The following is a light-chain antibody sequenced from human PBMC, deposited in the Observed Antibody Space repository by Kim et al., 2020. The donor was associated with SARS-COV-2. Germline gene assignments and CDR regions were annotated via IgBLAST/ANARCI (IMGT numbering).Light chain of an antibody. J-gene: IGKJ1*01. Sequence: LFTHSPGTLSLSPGERATLSCRASQSVSSNYLAWYQQKPGQAPRLLIYGASSRATGIPDRFSGSGSGTDFTLTITRLEPEDFAVYYCQQYSSSPATFGQGTKVDIK. CDR3: QQYSSSPAT. CDR1: QSVSSNY. V-gene: IGKV3-20*01. CDR2: GAS.